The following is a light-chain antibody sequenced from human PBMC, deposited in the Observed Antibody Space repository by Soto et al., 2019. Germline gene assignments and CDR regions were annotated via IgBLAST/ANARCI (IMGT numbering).Light chain of an antibody. Sequence: DIQMTQSPYSLSASEGDRVPITCRASQSISSYLNWYQQKPGKAPKLMIFAASSLQSGVPSRFSGSGSGTDFTLNISSLQPEDFATYYCHQSYSIPRTFGGGTRVEIK. CDR1: QSISSY. V-gene: IGKV1-39*01. J-gene: IGKJ4*02. CDR2: AAS. CDR3: HQSYSIPRT.